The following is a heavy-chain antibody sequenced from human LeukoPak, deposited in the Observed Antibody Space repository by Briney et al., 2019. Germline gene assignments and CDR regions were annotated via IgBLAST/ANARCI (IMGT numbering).Heavy chain of an antibody. CDR2: ISAYNGNT. V-gene: IGHV1-18*01. Sequence: ASVKVSCKASGYSFTNYAMNWVRQAPGQGLEWMGWISAYNGNTNYAQKLQGRVTMTTDTSTSTAYMELRSLRSDDTAVYYCARDWPDYYDSSGYYSGAFDYWGQGTLVTVSS. J-gene: IGHJ4*02. D-gene: IGHD3-22*01. CDR3: ARDWPDYYDSSGYYSGAFDY. CDR1: GYSFTNYA.